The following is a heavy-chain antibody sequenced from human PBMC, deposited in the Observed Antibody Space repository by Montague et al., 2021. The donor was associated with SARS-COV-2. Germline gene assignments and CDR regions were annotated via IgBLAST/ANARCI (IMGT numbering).Heavy chain of an antibody. CDR3: AKGSYVLDAFDI. CDR2: IFYSGTT. D-gene: IGHD3-10*02. J-gene: IGHJ3*02. Sequence: SETLSLTCTVSGGSIISYYWSWIRQPPGKGLEWLGYIFYSGTTNNNPSLKSRVTISIDTSKNQFSLKLNFVTAADTAVYYCAKGSYVLDAFDIWGQGTMVTVSS. CDR1: GGSIISYY. V-gene: IGHV4-59*01.